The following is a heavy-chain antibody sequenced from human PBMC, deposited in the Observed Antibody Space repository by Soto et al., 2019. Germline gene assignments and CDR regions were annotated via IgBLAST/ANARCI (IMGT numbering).Heavy chain of an antibody. D-gene: IGHD3-10*01. Sequence: QMQLQESGPGLVKPSETLSLICSVSGDSITAYYLSWLRQSPGKELEWIGYIYHNGETNYNPSLKSRVTISADTSKTQFSLRLSSVTAADTGGYYCASGKGGEFLKGSGMDVWGQGTTVIVSS. CDR2: IYHNGET. CDR3: ASGKGGEFLKGSGMDV. CDR1: GDSITAYY. J-gene: IGHJ6*02. V-gene: IGHV4-59*01.